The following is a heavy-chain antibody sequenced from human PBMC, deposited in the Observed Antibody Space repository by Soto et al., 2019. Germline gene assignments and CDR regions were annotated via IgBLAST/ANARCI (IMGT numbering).Heavy chain of an antibody. J-gene: IGHJ4*02. V-gene: IGHV3-23*01. CDR3: AKCPYSNYVVNY. D-gene: IGHD4-4*01. CDR2: ISGGGSST. Sequence: PGGSLRLSCAASGFTFSNYAMSWVRQAPGKGLEWVSTISGGGSSTYYADSVKGRFTISRDNSKNTLYLQMSSLRAEDTAVYYCAKCPYSNYVVNYWGQGTLVTVSS. CDR1: GFTFSNYA.